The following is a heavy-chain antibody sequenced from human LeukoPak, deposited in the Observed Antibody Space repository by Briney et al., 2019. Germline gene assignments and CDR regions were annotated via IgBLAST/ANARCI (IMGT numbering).Heavy chain of an antibody. J-gene: IGHJ4*02. CDR2: ISSSSSYI. Sequence: PGGSLRLSCAGSGFTFSSYAMSWVRQAPGKGLEWVSSISSSSSYIYYADSVKGRFTISRDNAKNSLYLQMNSLRAEDTAVYYCARHIVVVGFDYWGQGTLVTVSS. CDR3: ARHIVVVGFDY. V-gene: IGHV3-21*01. CDR1: GFTFSSYA. D-gene: IGHD3-22*01.